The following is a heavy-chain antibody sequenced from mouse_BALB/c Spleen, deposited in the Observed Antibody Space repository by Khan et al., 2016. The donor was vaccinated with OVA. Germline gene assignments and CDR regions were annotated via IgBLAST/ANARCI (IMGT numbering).Heavy chain of an antibody. CDR3: ARSGYGNPFAY. CDR2: INPNNGVS. CDR1: GYTFTSYY. V-gene: IGHV1S81*02. Sequence: QVQLQQPGAELVKPGASVKISCKASGYTFTSYYLYWVKQRSGQGLEWIGGINPNNGVSHFNEKFKNKATLTVDSSSSTAYMQLHSLPSEDSAVYYWARSGYGNPFAYWGQGTLVTVSA. J-gene: IGHJ3*01. D-gene: IGHD2-1*01.